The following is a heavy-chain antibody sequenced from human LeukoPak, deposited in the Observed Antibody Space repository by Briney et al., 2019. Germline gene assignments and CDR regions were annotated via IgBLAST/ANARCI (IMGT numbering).Heavy chain of an antibody. J-gene: IGHJ5*02. V-gene: IGHV3-7*01. Sequence: GGSLRLSCVCSGFTFSTYWMSWVRQAPGKGLEWVANIKQDGSEKYYIDSAQGRFTVSRDNAKNSLFLQVDGLRDEDTGVYYCARGWGSSGPGDLWGPGTLVTVSS. CDR3: ARGWGSSGPGDL. CDR1: GFTFSTYW. D-gene: IGHD6-19*01. CDR2: IKQDGSEK.